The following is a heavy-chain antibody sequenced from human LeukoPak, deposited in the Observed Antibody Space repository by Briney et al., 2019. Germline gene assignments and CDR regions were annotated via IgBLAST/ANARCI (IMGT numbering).Heavy chain of an antibody. CDR2: IGTAGDP. Sequence: GGSLRLSCAASGFTFSRNDMHWVRQATGKGLEWVSAIGTAGDPYYPGSVKGRFTISRENAKNSLYLQMNSLRAGDTAVYYCARGRYYDILTGYLPDAFDIWGQGTMVTVSS. CDR1: GFTFSRND. J-gene: IGHJ3*02. D-gene: IGHD3-9*01. V-gene: IGHV3-13*05. CDR3: ARGRYYDILTGYLPDAFDI.